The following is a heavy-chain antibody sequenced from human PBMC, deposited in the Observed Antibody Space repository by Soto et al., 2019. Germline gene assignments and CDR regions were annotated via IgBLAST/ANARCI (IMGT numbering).Heavy chain of an antibody. CDR3: AKDRPYNYDRSGYAAESFDL. V-gene: IGHV3-23*01. CDR2: IGGSGSTT. D-gene: IGHD3-22*01. CDR1: GFTFSSYA. Sequence: EVQLLESGGGLVQPGGSLRLSCAASGFTFSSYAMSWVRQAPGKGLEWVSAIGGSGSTTYYAGSVKGRFTISRDNSQTTLYLQMNGLRVEDTATYYCAKDRPYNYDRSGYAAESFDLWGRGTMVTVSS. J-gene: IGHJ2*01.